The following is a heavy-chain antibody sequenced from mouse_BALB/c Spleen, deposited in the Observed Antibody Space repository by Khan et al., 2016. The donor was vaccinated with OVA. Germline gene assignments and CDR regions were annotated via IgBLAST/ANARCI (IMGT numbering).Heavy chain of an antibody. CDR2: INPNIGYT. D-gene: IGHD1-1*01. CDR3: TSSRYVVFGY. V-gene: IGHV1-18*01. J-gene: IGHJ2*01. Sequence: VRLQQSGPELVKPGASVKIPCKASGYTFTDYNIDWVKQSHGKSLEWIGDINPNIGYTIYNQKFKGKATLSVDKSSSTAYMQLRSLTSEDTAVYYCTSSRYVVFGYWGQGTPLTVSS. CDR1: GYTFTDYN.